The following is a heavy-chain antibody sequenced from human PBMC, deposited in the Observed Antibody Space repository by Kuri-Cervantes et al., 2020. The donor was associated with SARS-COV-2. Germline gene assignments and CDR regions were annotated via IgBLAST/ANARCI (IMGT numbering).Heavy chain of an antibody. D-gene: IGHD2-8*02. Sequence: GESLKISCAASGFTFSSYAMHWVRQAPGKGLEWVAVISYDGSNKYYADSVKGRFTISRDNSKNTLYLQMNSLRAEDTAVYYCANTLVHWCFDYWGQGTLVTVSS. V-gene: IGHV3-30-3*01. CDR3: ANTLVHWCFDY. CDR2: ISYDGSNK. CDR1: GFTFSSYA. J-gene: IGHJ4*02.